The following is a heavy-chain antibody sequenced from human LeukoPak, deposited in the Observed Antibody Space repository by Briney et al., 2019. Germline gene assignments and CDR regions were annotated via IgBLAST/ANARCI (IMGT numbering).Heavy chain of an antibody. J-gene: IGHJ4*02. CDR1: GYTFTGYY. CDR2: INPNSGGT. D-gene: IGHD6-13*01. V-gene: IGHV1-2*02. Sequence: ASVKVSCKASGYTFTGYYMHWVRQAPGQGLEWMGWINPNSGGTNYAQKFQGRATMTRDTSISTAYMELSRLRSDDTAVYYCAREVLWQQTNDYWGQGTLVTVSS. CDR3: AREVLWQQTNDY.